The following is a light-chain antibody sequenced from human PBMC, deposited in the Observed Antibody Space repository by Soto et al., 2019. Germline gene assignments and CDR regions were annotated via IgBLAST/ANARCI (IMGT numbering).Light chain of an antibody. CDR2: DAS. CDR3: QQYYNVPIT. J-gene: IGKJ5*01. CDR1: QDIGNY. Sequence: DIQMTQSPSSLSASVGDRVTITCQASQDIGNYLNWYQQRPGKAPKLLILDASSLDTGVPSRFCGSGSGTDFTFTISSLQSEDIATYYCQQYYNVPITFGQGTRLDIK. V-gene: IGKV1-33*01.